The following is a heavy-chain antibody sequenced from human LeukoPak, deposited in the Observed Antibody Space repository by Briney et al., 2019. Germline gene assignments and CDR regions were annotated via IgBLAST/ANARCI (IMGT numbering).Heavy chain of an antibody. CDR1: GFTFSNSD. Sequence: GGSPRLSCAGSGFTFSNSDMSWVRQAPGKGLEWVATINTSGGTTYYADSAKGQFTISRDNSRNTLYLQMNSLRAEDTAVYYCAKVRYTYGPFYDFWGQGTLVTVSS. J-gene: IGHJ4*02. V-gene: IGHV3-23*01. CDR3: AKVRYTYGPFYDF. D-gene: IGHD5-18*01. CDR2: INTSGGTT.